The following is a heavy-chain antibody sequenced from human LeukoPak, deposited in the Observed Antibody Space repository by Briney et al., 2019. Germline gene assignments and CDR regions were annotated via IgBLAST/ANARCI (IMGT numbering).Heavy chain of an antibody. J-gene: IGHJ4*02. V-gene: IGHV3-9*01. D-gene: IGHD6-19*01. CDR1: GFTFDDYA. CDR3: AKGQNLAVAGPAADY. Sequence: QTGGSLRLSCAASGFTFDDYAMHWVRQAPGKGLEWVSGISWNSGSIGYADSVKGRFTISRDNAKNSLYLQMNSLRAEDTALYYCAKGQNLAVAGPAADYWGQGTLVTVSS. CDR2: ISWNSGSI.